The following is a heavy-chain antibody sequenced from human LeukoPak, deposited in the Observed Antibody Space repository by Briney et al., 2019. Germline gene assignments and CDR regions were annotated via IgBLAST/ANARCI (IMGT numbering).Heavy chain of an antibody. Sequence: SETLSLTCTVSGGSISSSSYYWGWIRQPPGKGLEWIGSIYYSGSPYYNPSLKSRVTISIDTSKNQFSLKLSSVTAADTAVYYCARDVITIFGVVTRPWGQGTLVTVSS. CDR3: ARDVITIFGVVTRP. D-gene: IGHD3-3*01. V-gene: IGHV4-39*07. J-gene: IGHJ5*02. CDR2: IYYSGSP. CDR1: GGSISSSSYY.